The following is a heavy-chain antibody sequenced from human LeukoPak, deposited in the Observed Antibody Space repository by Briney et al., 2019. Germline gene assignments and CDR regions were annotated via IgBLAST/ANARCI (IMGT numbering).Heavy chain of an antibody. CDR2: INPNSGDT. Sequence: ASVKVSCKASAYTFTGYYMHWVRQAPGQGLEWMGWINPNSGDTNYAEKFQGRVTMTRDTSISTAYMDLRRLRSDDTAVYYCARDYSSSSGYFDYWGQGTLVTVSS. V-gene: IGHV1-2*02. D-gene: IGHD6-6*01. CDR1: AYTFTGYY. J-gene: IGHJ4*02. CDR3: ARDYSSSSGYFDY.